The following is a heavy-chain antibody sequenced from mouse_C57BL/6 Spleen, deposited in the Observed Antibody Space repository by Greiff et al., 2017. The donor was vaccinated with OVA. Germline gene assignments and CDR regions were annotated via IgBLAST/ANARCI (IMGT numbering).Heavy chain of an antibody. Sequence: EVQRVESGGGLVKPGGSLKLSCAASGFTFSDYGMHWVRQAPEKGLEWVAYISSGSSTIYYADTVKGRFTISRDNAKNTLFLQMTSLRSEDTAMYYCARKEDDGAMDYWGQGTSVTVSS. CDR1: GFTFSDYG. CDR3: ARKEDDGAMDY. J-gene: IGHJ4*01. D-gene: IGHD2-12*01. CDR2: ISSGSSTI. V-gene: IGHV5-17*01.